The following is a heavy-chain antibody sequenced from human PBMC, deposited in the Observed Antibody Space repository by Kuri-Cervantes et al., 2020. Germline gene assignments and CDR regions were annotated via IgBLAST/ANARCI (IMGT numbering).Heavy chain of an antibody. CDR3: AGEELGKHAFDI. D-gene: IGHD1-7*01. V-gene: IGHV1-69*05. Sequence: SVKVSCKASGGTFSSYAISWVRQAPGQGLEWMGGIIPIFGTANYAQKFQGRVTMTRDTSTSTVYMELSSLRSEDTAVYYCAGEELGKHAFDIWGEGTMVTVSS. CDR1: GGTFSSYA. CDR2: IIPIFGTA. J-gene: IGHJ3*02.